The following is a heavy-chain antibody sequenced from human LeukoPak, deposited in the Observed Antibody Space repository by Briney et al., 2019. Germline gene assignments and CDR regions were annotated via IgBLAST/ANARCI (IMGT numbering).Heavy chain of an antibody. D-gene: IGHD3-22*01. J-gene: IGHJ4*02. Sequence: ASVKVSCKASRYTFTGSYIHWVRQAPGQGLEWMGRINPNSGDTNYAQKFQGRVTMSRDTSISTAYMELSRLRSDDTAVYYCAREINSSAYYWGQGTLVTVSS. CDR2: INPNSGDT. V-gene: IGHV1-2*06. CDR1: RYTFTGSY. CDR3: AREINSSAYY.